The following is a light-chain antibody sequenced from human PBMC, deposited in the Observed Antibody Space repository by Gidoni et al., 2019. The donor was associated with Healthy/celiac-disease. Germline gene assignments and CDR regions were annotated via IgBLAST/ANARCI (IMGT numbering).Light chain of an antibody. CDR2: AAA. V-gene: IGKV1-39*01. J-gene: IGKJ1*01. CDR3: QQSYSTLRT. Sequence: QLTHSPSSRSASVGDRVTITCRASQGVSSYLNWYQQKPGKAPELLIYAAARVQSGVPSRGSGSGSGRDFTLTISSRQPEDFATDYCQQSYSTLRTFGQXTKVEIK. CDR1: QGVSSY.